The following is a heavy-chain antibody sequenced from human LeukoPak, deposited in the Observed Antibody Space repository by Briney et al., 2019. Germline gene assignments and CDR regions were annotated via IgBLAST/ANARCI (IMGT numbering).Heavy chain of an antibody. J-gene: IGHJ4*02. CDR1: GFTFSSYG. Sequence: GGTLRLSCAASGFTFSSYGMHWVRQAPGKGLEWVAFIRYDGSNKYYADSVKGRFTISRDNSKNTLYLQMNSLRAEDTAVYYCAKRIAAAGGYFDYWGQGTLVTVSS. V-gene: IGHV3-30*02. CDR3: AKRIAAAGGYFDY. CDR2: IRYDGSNK. D-gene: IGHD6-13*01.